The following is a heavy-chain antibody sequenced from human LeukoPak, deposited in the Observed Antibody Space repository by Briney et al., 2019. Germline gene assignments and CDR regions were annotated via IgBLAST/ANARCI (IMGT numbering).Heavy chain of an antibody. CDR1: GFTFSSYA. CDR3: ARDPKAFDY. V-gene: IGHV3-33*08. CDR2: IWYDGSNK. Sequence: GGSLRLSCAASGFTFSSYAMSWVRQAPGKGLEWVAVIWYDGSNKYYADSVKGRFTISRDNSKNTLYLQMNSLRAEDTAVYYCARDPKAFDYWGQGTLVTVSS. J-gene: IGHJ4*02.